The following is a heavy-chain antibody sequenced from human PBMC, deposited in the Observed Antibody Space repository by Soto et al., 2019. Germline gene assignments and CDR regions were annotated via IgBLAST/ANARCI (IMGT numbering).Heavy chain of an antibody. Sequence: ASVKVSCKASGYTFTSYGISWVRQAPGQGLEWMGWISAYNGNTNYAQKLQGRVTMTTDTSTSTAYMELRSLRSDDTAVYYCAREKYDFWSGLSPNYYYGMDVWGQGTTVTVSS. CDR3: AREKYDFWSGLSPNYYYGMDV. D-gene: IGHD3-3*01. V-gene: IGHV1-18*01. J-gene: IGHJ6*02. CDR2: ISAYNGNT. CDR1: GYTFTSYG.